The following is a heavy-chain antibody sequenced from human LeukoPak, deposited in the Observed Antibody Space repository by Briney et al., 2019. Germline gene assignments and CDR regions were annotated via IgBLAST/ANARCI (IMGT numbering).Heavy chain of an antibody. D-gene: IGHD1-7*01. CDR1: GFTFSNYA. Sequence: GGSLRLSCAASGFTFSNYAMSWVRQAPGKGLEWVSSVSSTGGTTYYADSVKGRFTISRDNSKNMLYLQMNSLRAEDTAVYYCAKGSNWNYLYYFNYWGQGTLVTVSS. CDR2: VSSTGGTT. J-gene: IGHJ4*02. V-gene: IGHV3-23*01. CDR3: AKGSNWNYLYYFNY.